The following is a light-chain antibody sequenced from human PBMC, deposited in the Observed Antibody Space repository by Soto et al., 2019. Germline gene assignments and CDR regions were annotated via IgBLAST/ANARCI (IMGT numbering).Light chain of an antibody. J-gene: IGKJ1*01. CDR3: QQYGSSPGT. CDR1: HNVTSSY. Sequence: EIVLTQSPGTLSLSPGERATLSCRASHNVTSSYLAWYQQKPGQAPRLLIYGASSRATGIPDRFSGSGSGTDFTLTISRLEPEDFAVYYCQQYGSSPGTFGQGTKVEIK. V-gene: IGKV3-20*01. CDR2: GAS.